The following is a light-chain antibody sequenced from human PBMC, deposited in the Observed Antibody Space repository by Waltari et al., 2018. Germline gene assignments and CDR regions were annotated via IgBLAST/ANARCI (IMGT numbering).Light chain of an antibody. CDR2: GAS. Sequence: DIQMTQSTPSLSASIGDRVTITCRASQTINTHLNWYQQKEGKAPQLLIFGASSLRSGVPSRFSGTGSGTEFTLTISGLQPEDFATYYCQQAYNVPPITFGQGTRLDLK. CDR3: QQAYNVPPIT. CDR1: QTINTH. V-gene: IGKV1-39*01. J-gene: IGKJ5*01.